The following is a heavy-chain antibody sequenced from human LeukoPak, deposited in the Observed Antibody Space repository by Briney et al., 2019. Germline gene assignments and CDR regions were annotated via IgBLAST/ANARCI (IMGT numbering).Heavy chain of an antibody. CDR2: IHPNSGGT. J-gene: IGHJ4*02. Sequence: ASVKVSCKASGYTFTVYYMHWVRQAPGQGLEWMGWIHPNSGGTNYAQNVQGRVTMTRDTSISTAYMELSRLRSDDTAVYYCARDEDIVVVPAATIGRYFDYWGQGTLVTVSS. CDR3: ARDEDIVVVPAATIGRYFDY. V-gene: IGHV1-2*02. D-gene: IGHD2-2*01. CDR1: GYTFTVYY.